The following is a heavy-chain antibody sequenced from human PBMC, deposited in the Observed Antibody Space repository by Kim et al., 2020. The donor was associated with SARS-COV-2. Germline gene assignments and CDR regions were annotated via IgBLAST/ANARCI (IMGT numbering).Heavy chain of an antibody. CDR2: SYDGSNK. J-gene: IGHJ4*02. Sequence: SYDGSNKYYADSVKGRFTISRDNSKNTLYLQMNSLRAEDTAVYYCARDIAAATDWGQGTLVTVSS. CDR3: ARDIAAATD. V-gene: IGHV3-30*01. D-gene: IGHD6-13*01.